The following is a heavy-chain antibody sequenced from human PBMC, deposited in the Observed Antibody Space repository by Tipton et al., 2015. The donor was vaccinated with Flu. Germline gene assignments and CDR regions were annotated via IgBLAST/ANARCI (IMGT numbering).Heavy chain of an antibody. V-gene: IGHV4-34*01. CDR3: ARDRGDGYNLISGYSGTENWFDP. CDR1: GGSFSGYY. Sequence: GLVKPSETLSLTCAVYGGSFSGYYWSWIRQPPGKGLEWIGEINHSGSTNYNPSLKSRVTISVDTSKNQFSLKLSSVTAADTAVYYCARDRGDGYNLISGYSGTENWFDPWGQGTLVTVSS. D-gene: IGHD5-24*01. CDR2: INHSGST. J-gene: IGHJ5*02.